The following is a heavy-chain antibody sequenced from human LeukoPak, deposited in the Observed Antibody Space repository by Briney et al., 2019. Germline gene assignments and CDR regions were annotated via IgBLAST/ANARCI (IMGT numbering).Heavy chain of an antibody. J-gene: IGHJ4*02. Sequence: GGSLRLSCAASGFTFSSYAMGWVRQAPGKGREGVASFSVSGGSTYYAGSVKGRFTISRNNSKNTLYLQMNSLRAEDTAVYYCAIAAGWELGYWGQGALVTVSS. V-gene: IGHV3-23*01. CDR3: AIAAGWELGY. CDR2: FSVSGGST. D-gene: IGHD6-25*01. CDR1: GFTFSSYA.